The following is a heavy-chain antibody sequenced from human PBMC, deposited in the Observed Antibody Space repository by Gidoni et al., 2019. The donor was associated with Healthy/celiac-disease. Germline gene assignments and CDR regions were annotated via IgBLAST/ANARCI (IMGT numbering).Heavy chain of an antibody. Sequence: QVQLVESGGGVVQPGRSLRLSCAASGFTFSSSAMHWVRQAPGKGLEWVAVISYDGSNKYYADSVKGRFTISRDNSKNTLYLQMNSLRAEDTAVYYCAVYPGRSFNSSSWFDYWGQGTLVTVSS. CDR3: AVYPGRSFNSSSWFDY. V-gene: IGHV3-30-3*01. J-gene: IGHJ4*02. CDR2: ISYDGSNK. CDR1: GFTFSSSA. D-gene: IGHD6-13*01.